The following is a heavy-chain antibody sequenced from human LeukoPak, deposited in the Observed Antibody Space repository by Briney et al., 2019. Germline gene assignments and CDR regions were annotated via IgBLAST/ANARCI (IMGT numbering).Heavy chain of an antibody. J-gene: IGHJ4*02. CDR2: INPNGGGT. D-gene: IGHD6-19*01. Sequence: ASVKVSCKASGYTFTGYYMHWVRQAPGQGLEWMGWINPNGGGTNYAQKFQGRVTMTRDTSISTAYMELSRLRSDDTAVYYCARDPGEQWLVDYWGQGTLVTVSS. CDR3: ARDPGEQWLVDY. V-gene: IGHV1-2*02. CDR1: GYTFTGYY.